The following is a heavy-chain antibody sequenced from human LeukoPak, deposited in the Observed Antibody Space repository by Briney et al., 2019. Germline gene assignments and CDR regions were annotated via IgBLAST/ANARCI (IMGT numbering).Heavy chain of an antibody. D-gene: IGHD5-18*01. V-gene: IGHV4-61*02. CDR3: ARDTYIYGSSAYYFDY. Sequence: SETLSLTCTVSGVSISSGNYYWSWIRQPAGKGLEWIGRIHTSGSTNYNPSLKSRVTMSVDTSKNQFSLKLSSVTAADTAVYYCARDTYIYGSSAYYFDYWGQGTLVTVSS. CDR1: GVSISSGNYY. J-gene: IGHJ4*02. CDR2: IHTSGST.